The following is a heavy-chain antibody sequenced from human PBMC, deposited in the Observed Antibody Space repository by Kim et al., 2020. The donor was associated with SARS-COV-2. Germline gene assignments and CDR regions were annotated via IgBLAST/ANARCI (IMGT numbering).Heavy chain of an antibody. CDR1: GYSFTSYW. D-gene: IGHD3-22*01. Sequence: GESLKISCKGSGYSFTSYWIGGVRQMPGKGLEWMGIIYPGDSDTRYSPSFQGQVTISADKSISTAYLQWSSLKASDTAMYYCARGLGDGIWLSRPMDVWGQGTTVTVSS. CDR3: ARGLGDGIWLSRPMDV. J-gene: IGHJ6*02. V-gene: IGHV5-51*01. CDR2: IYPGDSDT.